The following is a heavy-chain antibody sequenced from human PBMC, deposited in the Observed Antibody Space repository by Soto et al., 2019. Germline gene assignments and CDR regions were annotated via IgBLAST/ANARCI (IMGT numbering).Heavy chain of an antibody. D-gene: IGHD2-15*01. V-gene: IGHV4-61*01. CDR2: IYYSGST. CDR1: GDSVSSGSYY. Sequence: SETLSLTCPVSGDSVSSGSYYWSWIRQPPGKGLEWIGYIYYSGSTNYNPSLKSRVTISVDTSKNQFSLKLSSVTAADTAVYYCARDRIQSRRGDYYYYGMDVWGQGTTVTVSS. CDR3: ARDRIQSRRGDYYYYGMDV. J-gene: IGHJ6*02.